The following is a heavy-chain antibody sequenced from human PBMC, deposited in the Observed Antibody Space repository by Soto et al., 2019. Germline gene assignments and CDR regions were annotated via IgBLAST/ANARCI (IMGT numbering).Heavy chain of an antibody. D-gene: IGHD2-21*02. CDR3: ARVCGGDCHHGMDV. J-gene: IGHJ6*02. CDR2: IYYSGST. Sequence: QVQLQESGPGLVKPSQTLSLTCTVSGGSISSGGYYWSWIRQHPGKGLEWIGYIYYSGSTYYNPYLKSRVTISVDTSKNQFSLRLSSVTAADTAVYYWARVCGGDCHHGMDVWGQGTTVTVSS. V-gene: IGHV4-31*03. CDR1: GGSISSGGYY.